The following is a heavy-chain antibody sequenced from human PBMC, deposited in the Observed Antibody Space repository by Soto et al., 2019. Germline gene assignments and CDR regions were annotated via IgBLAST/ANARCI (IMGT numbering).Heavy chain of an antibody. CDR1: GYTFTSYY. Sequence: GASVKVSCKASGYTFTSYYMHWVRQAPGQGLEWMGIINPSGGSTSYAQKFQGRVTMTRDTSTNTVYMELSSLRSEDTAVYYCAVSAVVAPYYYYYMDVWGKGTTVTVSS. V-gene: IGHV1-46*03. D-gene: IGHD2-15*01. J-gene: IGHJ6*03. CDR3: AVSAVVAPYYYYYMDV. CDR2: INPSGGST.